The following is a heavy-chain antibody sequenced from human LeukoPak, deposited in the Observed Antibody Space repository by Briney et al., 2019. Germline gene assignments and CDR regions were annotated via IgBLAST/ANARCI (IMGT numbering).Heavy chain of an antibody. CDR2: IYNSGST. CDR1: GYSISSGYF. CDR3: ARAYSSSWYFNWFDP. D-gene: IGHD6-13*01. V-gene: IGHV4-38-2*02. J-gene: IGHJ5*02. Sequence: SETLSLTCTVSGYSISSGYFWGWIRQPPGKGLEWIGTIYNSGSTYYNASLESRVTISVDTFKNQFSLKLSSVTAADTAVYYCARAYSSSWYFNWFDPWGQGTLVTVSS.